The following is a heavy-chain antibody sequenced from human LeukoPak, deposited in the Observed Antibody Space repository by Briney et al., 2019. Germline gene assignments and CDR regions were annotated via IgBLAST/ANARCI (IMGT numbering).Heavy chain of an antibody. D-gene: IGHD6-19*01. CDR1: GYTFTDYY. V-gene: IGHV1-18*04. J-gene: IGHJ5*02. CDR3: ARTYSSGWYWFDP. CDR2: ISAYNGNT. Sequence: ASVKVSCKVSGYTFTDYYMHWVQQAPGQGLEWMGWISAYNGNTNYAQKLQGRVTMTTDTSTSTAYMELRSLRSDDTAVYYCARTYSSGWYWFDPWGQGTLVTVSS.